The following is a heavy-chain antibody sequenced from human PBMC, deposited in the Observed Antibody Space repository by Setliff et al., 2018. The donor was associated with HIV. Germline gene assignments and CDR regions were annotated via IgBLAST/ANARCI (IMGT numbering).Heavy chain of an antibody. J-gene: IGHJ4*02. V-gene: IGHV4-39*01. CDR2: VYYSGST. Sequence: SETLSLTCSASGGSITSNSFYWGWIRQPPGKGLEWIGSVYYSGSTYYNPSLKSRLTISVDTSKNQFSLKLSSVTAADTAVYYCARGSSLHLAYWGQGTLVTVSS. CDR1: GGSITSNSFY. D-gene: IGHD6-6*01. CDR3: ARGSSLHLAY.